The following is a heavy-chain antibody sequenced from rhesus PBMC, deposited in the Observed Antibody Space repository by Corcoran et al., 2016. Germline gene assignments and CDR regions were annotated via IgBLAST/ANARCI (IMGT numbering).Heavy chain of an antibody. CDR1: GGSISDSYR. CDR3: ARESWAFDF. CDR2: IYGSSTST. J-gene: IGHJ3*01. Sequence: QVQLQESGPGVVKPSETLSLTCAVSGGSISDSYRWSWIRQPPGKGLEWIGYIYGSSTSTNYNPSLKRRVTISKDTSKNQFSLKLSSVTAADTAVYYCARESWAFDFWGQGLRVTVSS. V-gene: IGHV4S10*01.